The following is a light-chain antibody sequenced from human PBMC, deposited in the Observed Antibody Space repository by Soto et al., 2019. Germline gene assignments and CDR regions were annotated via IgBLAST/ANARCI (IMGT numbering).Light chain of an antibody. Sequence: EIVLMQSPATLSVSRGERARLSFRASQSVSSDLAWYQQKPGKSPRLVIYAASTRATGIPARFSGSGSGTEFTLTISSLQSADVAVYYCQQYTNWPLIFGQGTRLEIK. CDR3: QQYTNWPLI. CDR2: AAS. V-gene: IGKV3-15*01. J-gene: IGKJ5*01. CDR1: QSVSSD.